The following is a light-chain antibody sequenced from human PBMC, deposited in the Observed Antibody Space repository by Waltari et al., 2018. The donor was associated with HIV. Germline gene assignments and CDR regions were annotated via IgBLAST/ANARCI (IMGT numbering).Light chain of an antibody. J-gene: IGLJ3*02. CDR1: SSNIGRNS. V-gene: IGLV1-47*01. Sequence: QSVLTQPPSASGTPGQRVTISCSGSSSNIGRNSVHWYQQLPGTAPQLLIYRNKLLPSGVPDRFSGSKSGTSASLAISGLRSEDEADYYCAAWDDSLSGFWVFGGGTKLTVL. CDR3: AAWDDSLSGFWV. CDR2: RNK.